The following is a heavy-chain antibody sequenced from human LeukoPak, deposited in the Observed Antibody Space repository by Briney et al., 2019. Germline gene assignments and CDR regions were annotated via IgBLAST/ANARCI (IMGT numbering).Heavy chain of an antibody. J-gene: IGHJ5*02. CDR1: GFTFSSYG. CDR3: AKDPYGSKSNWFDP. CDR2: KSYDGSNK. V-gene: IGHV3-30*18. D-gene: IGHD3-10*01. Sequence: GGSLRLSCAASGFTFSSYGMHWVRQAPGKGLEWVAVKSYDGSNKYYADSVKGRFTISRDNSKNTLYLQMNSLRAEDTAVYYCAKDPYGSKSNWFDPWGQGTLVTVSS.